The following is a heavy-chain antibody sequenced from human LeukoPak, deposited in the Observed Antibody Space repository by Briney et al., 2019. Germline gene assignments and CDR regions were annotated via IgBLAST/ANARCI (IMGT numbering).Heavy chain of an antibody. Sequence: GGSLRLSCAASGFTFSSYSMNWVRQAPGKGLEWVSSISSSSDYIYYADSVKGRFTISRDNATNSLYLQMNSLRAEDTAVYYCARRPVVATIAYFHYWGQGTLVTVSS. D-gene: IGHD5-12*01. CDR3: ARRPVVATIAYFHY. CDR2: ISSSSDYI. V-gene: IGHV3-21*01. CDR1: GFTFSSYS. J-gene: IGHJ4*02.